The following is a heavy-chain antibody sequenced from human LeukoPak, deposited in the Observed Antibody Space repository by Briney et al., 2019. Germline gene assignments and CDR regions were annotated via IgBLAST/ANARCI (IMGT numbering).Heavy chain of an antibody. Sequence: SETLSLTCAVYGGSFSGYYWSWIRQPPGKGLEWIGEINHSGSTNYNPSLKSRVTISVDTSKNQFSLKLSSVTAADTAVYHCARHDYGVMDYWGQGTLVTVSS. D-gene: IGHD4-17*01. V-gene: IGHV4-34*01. CDR2: INHSGST. J-gene: IGHJ4*02. CDR3: ARHDYGVMDY. CDR1: GGSFSGYY.